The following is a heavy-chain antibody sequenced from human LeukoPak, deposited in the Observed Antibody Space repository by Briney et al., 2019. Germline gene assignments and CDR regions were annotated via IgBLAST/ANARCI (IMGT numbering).Heavy chain of an antibody. J-gene: IGHJ4*02. CDR2: IYYSGST. D-gene: IGHD4-17*01. CDR3: ARRHGASDY. CDR1: GGSISSSSNY. V-gene: IGHV4-39*01. Sequence: SETLSLTCTVSGGSISSSSNYWGWIRQPPGKGLEWIGSIYYSGSTYYNPSLKSRVTISVDTSNNQFSLELTSVTAADTAVYYCARRHGASDYWGQGTLVTVSS.